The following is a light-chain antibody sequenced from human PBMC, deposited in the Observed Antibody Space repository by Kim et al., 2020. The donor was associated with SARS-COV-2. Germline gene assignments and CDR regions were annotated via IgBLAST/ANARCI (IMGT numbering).Light chain of an antibody. CDR2: DVS. CDR1: SSDVGSFKY. Sequence: GQSVTISCPGTSSDVGSFKYVSWYQQHPGTVPKLMIYDVSKRPSGVPDRFSGSKSGNTASLTVSGLQAEDEADYYCCSYTDRHTFVFGTGTKVTVL. CDR3: CSYTDRHTFV. J-gene: IGLJ1*01. V-gene: IGLV2-11*03.